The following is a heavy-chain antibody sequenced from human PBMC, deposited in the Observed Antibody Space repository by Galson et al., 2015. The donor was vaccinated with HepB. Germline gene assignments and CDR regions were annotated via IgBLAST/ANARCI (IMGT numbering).Heavy chain of an antibody. V-gene: IGHV3-7*01. D-gene: IGHD6-13*01. CDR2: INQDGSEK. J-gene: IGHJ4*02. Sequence: SLRLSCAASGFTFSSYWMNWVRQAPGKGLEWVATINQDGSEKYYVDSVKGRFTISRDNTKNSLYLQMNSLRAEDTAVYYCARVGGDSSSPEDYWGQGTLVTVSS. CDR1: GFTFSSYW. CDR3: ARVGGDSSSPEDY.